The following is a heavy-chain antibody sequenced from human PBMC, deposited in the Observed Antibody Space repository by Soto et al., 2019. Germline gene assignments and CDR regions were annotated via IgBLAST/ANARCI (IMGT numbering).Heavy chain of an antibody. CDR1: GGSISSYY. D-gene: IGHD4-17*01. CDR3: GSLYSDYVNWFDP. J-gene: IGHJ5*02. Sequence: QVQLQESGPGLVKPSETLSLTCTVSGGSISSYYWSWIRQPPGKGLEWIGYIYYSGSTNYNPSLKSRVTIPVDTPKDQFAPKLSSVTAVDTAVYYCGSLYSDYVNWFDPWGQGTLVTVSS. V-gene: IGHV4-59*01. CDR2: IYYSGST.